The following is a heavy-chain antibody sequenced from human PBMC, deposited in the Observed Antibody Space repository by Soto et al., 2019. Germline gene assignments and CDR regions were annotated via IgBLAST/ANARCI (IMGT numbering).Heavy chain of an antibody. CDR3: AREGFYSYGSLYYYGMDV. Sequence: GGSLRLSCAASGFTFSSYGMHWVRQAPGKGLEWVAVIWYDGSNKYYADSVKGRFTISRDNSKNTLYLQMNSLRAEDTAVYYCAREGFYSYGSLYYYGMDVWGQGDTVTVSS. V-gene: IGHV3-33*01. CDR1: GFTFSSYG. CDR2: IWYDGSNK. J-gene: IGHJ6*02. D-gene: IGHD5-18*01.